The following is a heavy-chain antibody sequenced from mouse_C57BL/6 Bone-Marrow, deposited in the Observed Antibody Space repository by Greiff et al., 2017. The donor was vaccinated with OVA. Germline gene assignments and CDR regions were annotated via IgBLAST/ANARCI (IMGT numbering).Heavy chain of an antibody. V-gene: IGHV1-54*01. CDR3: ARYYYYGRREFAY. J-gene: IGHJ3*01. Sequence: QVQLQQSGAELVRPGTSVKVSCKASGYAFTNYLIEWVKQRPGQGLEWIGVINPGSGGTNYNEKFKGKATLTADKSSSTAYMQLSSLTSEDSAVYFCARYYYYGRREFAYWGQETLVTVSA. D-gene: IGHD1-1*01. CDR1: GYAFTNYL. CDR2: INPGSGGT.